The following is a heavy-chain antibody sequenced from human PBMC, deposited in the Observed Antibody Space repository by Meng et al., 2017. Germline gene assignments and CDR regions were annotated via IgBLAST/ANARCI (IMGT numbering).Heavy chain of an antibody. CDR2: IRSKAYGGTT. CDR3: TVRGYYYGSGSYYNAGY. D-gene: IGHD3-10*01. CDR1: GFTFGDYA. J-gene: IGHJ4*02. V-gene: IGHV3-49*03. Sequence: GESLKISCTASGFTFGDYAMSWFRQAPGKGLEWVGFIRSKAYGGTTEYAASVKGRFTISRDDSKNTLYLQMNSLKTEDTAVYYCTVRGYYYGSGSYYNAGYWGQGTLVTVSS.